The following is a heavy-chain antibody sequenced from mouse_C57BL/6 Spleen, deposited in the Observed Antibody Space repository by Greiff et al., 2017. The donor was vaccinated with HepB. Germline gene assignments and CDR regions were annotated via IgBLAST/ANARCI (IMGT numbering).Heavy chain of an antibody. CDR2: INPNNGGT. V-gene: IGHV1-26*01. CDR1: GYTFTDYY. J-gene: IGHJ3*01. D-gene: IGHD2-4*01. Sequence: EVQLQQSGPELVKPGASVKISCKASGYTFTDYYMNWVKQSHGKSLEWIGDINPNNGGTSYNQKFKGKATLTVDKSSSTAYMELRSLTSEDSAVYYCARRGNDYGLAYWGQGTLVTVSA. CDR3: ARRGNDYGLAY.